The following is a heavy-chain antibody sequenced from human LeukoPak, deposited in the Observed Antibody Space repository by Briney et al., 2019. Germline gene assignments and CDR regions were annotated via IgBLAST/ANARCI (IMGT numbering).Heavy chain of an antibody. V-gene: IGHV1-69*13. CDR1: GYTFTSYD. D-gene: IGHD5-24*01. Sequence: SVKVSCKASGYTFTSYDINWVRQAPGQGLEWMGGIIPIFGTANYAQKFQGRVTITADESTSTAYMELSSLRSEDTAVYYCARVERRWLHTIGYDYWGQGTLVTVSS. J-gene: IGHJ4*02. CDR3: ARVERRWLHTIGYDY. CDR2: IIPIFGTA.